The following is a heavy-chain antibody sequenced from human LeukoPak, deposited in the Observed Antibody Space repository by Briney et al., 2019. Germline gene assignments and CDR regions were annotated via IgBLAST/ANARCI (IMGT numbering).Heavy chain of an antibody. J-gene: IGHJ4*02. CDR2: MNPDSGNT. CDR1: GGTFSSYA. Sequence: RASVKVSCKASGGTFSSYAINWVRQATGQGLEWMGWMNPDSGNTGYAQKFQGRVTITRNTSISTAYMELSSLRSGDTAVYYCARATYYDFWSGYTRYFDYWGQGTLVTVSS. V-gene: IGHV1-8*03. CDR3: ARATYYDFWSGYTRYFDY. D-gene: IGHD3-3*01.